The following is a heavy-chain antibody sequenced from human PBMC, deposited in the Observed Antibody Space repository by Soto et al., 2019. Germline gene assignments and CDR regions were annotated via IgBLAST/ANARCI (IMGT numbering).Heavy chain of an antibody. D-gene: IGHD2-15*01. Sequence: SATLSLTCTVSGGSISSYYWSWIRQPPGKGLEWIGYIYYSGSTNYNPSLKSRVTISVDTSKNQFSLKLSSVTAADTAVYYCARHFGVSGVANYYYYYMDVWGKGTTVTVSS. CDR1: GGSISSYY. J-gene: IGHJ6*03. V-gene: IGHV4-59*08. CDR2: IYYSGST. CDR3: ARHFGVSGVANYYYYYMDV.